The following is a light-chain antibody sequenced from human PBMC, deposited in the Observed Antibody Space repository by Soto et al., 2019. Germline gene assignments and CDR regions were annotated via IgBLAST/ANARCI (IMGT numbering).Light chain of an antibody. V-gene: IGLV1-40*01. J-gene: IGLJ3*02. CDR3: QSYDSSLSGSV. CDR1: SSNIGAGYD. CDR2: GNT. Sequence: QSVLTQPPSVSGAPGQRVIISCTGSSSNIGAGYDVHWYKQLPGTAPKLLIYGNTDRPSGVPDRFSGSTSGTSASLAITGLQAEDEADYYCQSYDSSLSGSVFGGGTKLTVL.